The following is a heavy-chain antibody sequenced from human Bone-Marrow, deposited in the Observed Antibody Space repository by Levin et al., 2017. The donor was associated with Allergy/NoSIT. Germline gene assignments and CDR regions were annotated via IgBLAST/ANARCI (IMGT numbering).Heavy chain of an antibody. D-gene: IGHD3-10*01. J-gene: IGHJ6*04. Sequence: LGESLKISCKGSGYSFTSHWITWVRQMPGKGLEYMGRIDPSDGYTKYSPSFQGHVTISTDKSINTAYLQWSSLMASDTAMYYCARLTYYYDSRSYWSRIPTNRDSHYLDVWGTGTTVTVSS. CDR1: GYSFTSHW. CDR3: ARLTYYYDSRSYWSRIPTNRDSHYLDV. V-gene: IGHV5-10-1*01. CDR2: IDPSDGYT.